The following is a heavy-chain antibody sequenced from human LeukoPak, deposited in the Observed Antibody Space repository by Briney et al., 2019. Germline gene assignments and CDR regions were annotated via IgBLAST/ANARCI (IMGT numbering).Heavy chain of an antibody. Sequence: SETLSLTCTVSGGSISSSSYYWGWIRQPPGKGLEWIGSIYYSGSTYYNPSLKSRVTISVDTSKNQFSLKLSSVTAADTAVYYCARETTVVTGVLDYWGQGTLVTVSS. J-gene: IGHJ4*02. V-gene: IGHV4-39*07. D-gene: IGHD4-23*01. CDR3: ARETTVVTGVLDY. CDR1: GGSISSSSYY. CDR2: IYYSGST.